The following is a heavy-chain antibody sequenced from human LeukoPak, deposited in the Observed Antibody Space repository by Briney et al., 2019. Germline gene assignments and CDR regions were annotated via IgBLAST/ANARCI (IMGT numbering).Heavy chain of an antibody. CDR1: GGSMSSYY. CDR2: IYYSGST. Sequence: SETLSLTCTVSGGSMSSYYWNWIRQPPGKGLEWIGYIYYSGSTNYNPSLKSRVTISVDTSKNQFSLKLSSVTAADTAVYYCARGRSSMVRGYYYYYMDVWGKGTTVTISS. D-gene: IGHD3-10*01. J-gene: IGHJ6*03. V-gene: IGHV4-59*01. CDR3: ARGRSSMVRGYYYYYMDV.